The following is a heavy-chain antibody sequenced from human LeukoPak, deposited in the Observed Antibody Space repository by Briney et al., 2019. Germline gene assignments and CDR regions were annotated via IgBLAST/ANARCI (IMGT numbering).Heavy chain of an antibody. V-gene: IGHV3-20*04. CDR3: ARDFEYCSSTSCPYYYYYMDV. D-gene: IGHD2-2*01. Sequence: PGGSLRLSCAASGFTFDDYGMSWVRQAPGKGLEWVSGINWNGGSTGYADSVKGRFTISRDNAKNTLYLQMSSLRAEDTAVYYCARDFEYCSSTSCPYYYYYMDVWGKGTTVTVSS. CDR1: GFTFDDYG. CDR2: INWNGGST. J-gene: IGHJ6*03.